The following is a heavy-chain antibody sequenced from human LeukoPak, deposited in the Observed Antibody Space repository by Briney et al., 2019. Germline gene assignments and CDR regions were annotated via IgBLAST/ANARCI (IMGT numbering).Heavy chain of an antibody. CDR2: ISGSGGST. Sequence: PGGSLRLSCAASGFTFSSYAMSWVRQAPGKGLEWVSAISGSGGSTYYADSVKGRFTISRDNSKNTLYLQMNSLRAEDTAVYYCAKDLCYGGDCYLFDYWGQGTLVTVSS. CDR1: GFTFSSYA. CDR3: AKDLCYGGDCYLFDY. J-gene: IGHJ4*02. D-gene: IGHD2-21*02. V-gene: IGHV3-23*01.